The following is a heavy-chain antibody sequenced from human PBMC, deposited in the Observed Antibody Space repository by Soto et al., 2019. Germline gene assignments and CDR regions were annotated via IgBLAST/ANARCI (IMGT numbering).Heavy chain of an antibody. J-gene: IGHJ4*02. CDR1: GFTFSSYA. Sequence: EVQLLESGGGLVQPGGSLRLSCAASGFTFSSYAMSWVRQAPGKGLEWVSAISGSGGSTYYADSVKGRFTIFRDNSKNTLYLQMNSLRAEDTAVYYCAKTPVGGSGSYYSENYFDYWGQGTLVTVSS. CDR2: ISGSGGST. CDR3: AKTPVGGSGSYYSENYFDY. V-gene: IGHV3-23*01. D-gene: IGHD3-10*01.